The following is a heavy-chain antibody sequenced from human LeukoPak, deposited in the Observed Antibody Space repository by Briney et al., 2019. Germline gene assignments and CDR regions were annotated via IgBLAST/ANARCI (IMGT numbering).Heavy chain of an antibody. D-gene: IGHD5-12*01. J-gene: IGHJ4*02. V-gene: IGHV4-34*01. CDR1: GGSFSGYY. Sequence: SETLSLTCAVYGGSFSGYYWSWIRQPPGKGLEWIGEINHSGSTNYNPSLKSRVTISVDTSKNQFSLKLSSVTAADTAMYYCARTRPTMEGWGFDYWGQGTLVTISS. CDR3: ARTRPTMEGWGFDY. CDR2: INHSGST.